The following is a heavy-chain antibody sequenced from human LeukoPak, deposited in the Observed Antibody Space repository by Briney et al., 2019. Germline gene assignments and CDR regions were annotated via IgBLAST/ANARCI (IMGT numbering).Heavy chain of an antibody. V-gene: IGHV3-74*01. J-gene: IGHJ4*02. D-gene: IGHD6-13*01. CDR3: ARVTEYSTAGMGY. Sequence: GGSLRLSCAASGFTFSSYWMHWVRHAPGKGLVWVSRISSDGSTTTYADSVKGRFTISRDNAKNTMYLQMNSLRAEDTALYYCARVTEYSTAGMGYWGQGTLVTVSS. CDR2: ISSDGSTT. CDR1: GFTFSSYW.